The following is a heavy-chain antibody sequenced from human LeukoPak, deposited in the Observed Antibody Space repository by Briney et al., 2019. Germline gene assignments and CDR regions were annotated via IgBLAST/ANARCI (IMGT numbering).Heavy chain of an antibody. CDR2: IKQDGSEK. D-gene: IGHD2-2*01. CDR3: ARDTSGQSLYYYYYYMDV. V-gene: IGHV3-7*01. Sequence: AGGSLRLSCAASGFTFSSYGMHWVRQAPGKGLEWVANIKQDGSEKYYVDSVKGRFTISRDNAKNSLYLQMNSLRAEDTAVYYCARDTSGQSLYYYYYYMDVWGKGTTVAISS. J-gene: IGHJ6*03. CDR1: GFTFSSYG.